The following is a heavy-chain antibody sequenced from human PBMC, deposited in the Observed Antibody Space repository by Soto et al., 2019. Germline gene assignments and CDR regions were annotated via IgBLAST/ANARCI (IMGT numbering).Heavy chain of an antibody. CDR1: GFTFSGSA. Sequence: GGSLRLSCAASGFTFSGSAMHWFRQASGKGLEWVGRIRSKANSYATAYAASVKGRFTISRDDSKNTAYLQMNSLKTEDTAVYYCTRHHVFWSGSQYNWFYSWSQRTLVTVSS. J-gene: IGHJ5*01. CDR2: IRSKANSYAT. D-gene: IGHD3-3*01. CDR3: TRHHVFWSGSQYNWFYS. V-gene: IGHV3-73*01.